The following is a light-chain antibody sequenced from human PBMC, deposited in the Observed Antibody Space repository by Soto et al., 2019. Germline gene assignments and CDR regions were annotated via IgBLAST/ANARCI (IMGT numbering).Light chain of an antibody. CDR2: KAS. CDR3: QQYNSYPIT. Sequence: DIQMTQSPSTLSASVGDRVTITCRASQSISSWLAWYQQKPGKAPKLLIYKASSLESGVPSRFSGSGSGTEFTLTITSLQPDDFATYYCQQYNSYPITFGHGKRLEI. V-gene: IGKV1-5*03. CDR1: QSISSW. J-gene: IGKJ5*01.